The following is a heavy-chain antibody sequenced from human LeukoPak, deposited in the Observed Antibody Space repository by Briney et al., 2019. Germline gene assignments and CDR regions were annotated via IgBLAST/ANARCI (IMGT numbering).Heavy chain of an antibody. D-gene: IGHD6-19*01. CDR2: ISYDGTDK. V-gene: IGHV3-30*03. Sequence: GGSLRLSCAASGFTFSSSWMSWVRQAPGKGLEWVAVISYDGTDKYYADSVKGRFTISRDNSKSTLYLQMDSLRAEDTAVYYCASPNSMAGTHYFHYWGQGTLVTVSS. CDR1: GFTFSSSW. J-gene: IGHJ4*02. CDR3: ASPNSMAGTHYFHY.